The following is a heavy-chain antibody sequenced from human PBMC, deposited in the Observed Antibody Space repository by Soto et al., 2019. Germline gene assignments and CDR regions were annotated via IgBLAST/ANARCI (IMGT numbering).Heavy chain of an antibody. CDR1: VFTFSSYW. J-gene: IGHJ5*02. V-gene: IGHV3-74*01. CDR2: INSDGSST. CDR3: ARERYSGSHLNWFQP. D-gene: IGHD1-26*01. Sequence: SVGSLRLSCASSVFTFSSYWMHCVRQSPGKGLVWVSRINSDGSSTSYADSVKGRFTISRDNAKNTLYLQMNSLRAEDTAVYYCARERYSGSHLNWFQPLGQETLVTVSS.